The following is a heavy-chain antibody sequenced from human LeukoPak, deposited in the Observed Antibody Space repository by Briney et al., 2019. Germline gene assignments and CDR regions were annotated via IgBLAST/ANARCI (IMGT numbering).Heavy chain of an antibody. J-gene: IGHJ2*01. Sequence: GGSLRLSCEASGFTFSTYGMTWVRQAPGKGLEWVSGITGSSTWTYYADSVKGRFTISRDNSNNTLHLQMNSLRAEDTAIYYCARELVSLGTGYFDLWGHGTLVTVSS. CDR3: ARELVSLGTGYFDL. CDR2: ITGSSTWT. D-gene: IGHD7-27*01. CDR1: GFTFSTYG. V-gene: IGHV3-23*01.